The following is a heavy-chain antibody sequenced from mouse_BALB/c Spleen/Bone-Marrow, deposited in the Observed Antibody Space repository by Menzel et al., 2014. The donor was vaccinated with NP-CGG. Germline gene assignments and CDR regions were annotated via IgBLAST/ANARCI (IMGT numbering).Heavy chain of an antibody. CDR3: ARKGGLDYAMDY. V-gene: IGHV1-82*01. J-gene: IGHJ4*01. CDR2: IYPGDEDI. Sequence: QVQLKESGPELVKPGASVKISCKAFGYAFSTSWMNWVKRRPGQGLEWIGRIYPGDEDINYNGKFKGKATLTVDKFSSTAYMQLSSLTSADSAVYFCARKGGLDYAMDYWGQGTSVTVSS. CDR1: GYAFSTSW. D-gene: IGHD2-4*01.